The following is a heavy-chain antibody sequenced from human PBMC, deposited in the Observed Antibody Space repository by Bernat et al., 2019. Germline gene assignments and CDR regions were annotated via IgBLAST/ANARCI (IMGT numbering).Heavy chain of an antibody. CDR1: GFTFSNAW. Sequence: VQLVESGGGLVKPGGSLRLSCAASGFTFSNAWMSWIRQPPGKGLEWIGSIYYSGSTYYNPSRKSRVTISVDTSKNQFSLKLSSVTAADTAVYYCARDHYCSSTSCFNWFDPWGQGTLVTVSS. D-gene: IGHD2-2*01. CDR2: IYYSGST. J-gene: IGHJ5*02. V-gene: IGHV4-38-2*02. CDR3: ARDHYCSSTSCFNWFDP.